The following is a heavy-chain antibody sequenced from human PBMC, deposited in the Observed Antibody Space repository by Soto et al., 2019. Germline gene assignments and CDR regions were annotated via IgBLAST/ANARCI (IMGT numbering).Heavy chain of an antibody. CDR1: GGSMSENDYY. Sequence: QVQLQEAGPGLVRPSQTLSLTCTVAGGSMSENDYYWSWLRQSPGQGLQWIGYIYDTWTTSYSPSLKSRVTMSADTSRNQFSLKLTSVTAADTALYFCARGIVRGGFHIWGQGTLVTVSS. J-gene: IGHJ3*02. V-gene: IGHV4-30-4*01. CDR3: ARGIVRGGFHI. CDR2: IYDTWTT. D-gene: IGHD3-10*02.